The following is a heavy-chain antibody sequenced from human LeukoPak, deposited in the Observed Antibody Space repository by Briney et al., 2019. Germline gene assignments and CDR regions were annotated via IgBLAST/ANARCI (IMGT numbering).Heavy chain of an antibody. CDR2: IYSGGST. CDR1: GGSISTSNYY. Sequence: ETLSLTCTVSGGSISTSNYYWGWIRQPPGKGLEWVSLIYSGGSTYYADSVKGRFTISRDNSKNSLYLQMNSLRAEDTAVYYCARGPSGYHNTGGQGTLVTVSS. V-gene: IGHV3-66*01. CDR3: ARGPSGYHNT. D-gene: IGHD5-12*01. J-gene: IGHJ4*02.